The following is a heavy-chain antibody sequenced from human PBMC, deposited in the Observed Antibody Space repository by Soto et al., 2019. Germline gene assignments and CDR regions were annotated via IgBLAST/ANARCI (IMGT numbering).Heavy chain of an antibody. D-gene: IGHD3-3*01. V-gene: IGHV1-18*01. Sequence: ASVKVSCKASGYTVTSYGISWVRQAPGQGLEWMGWISAYNGNTNYAQKLQGRVTMTTDTSTSTAYMELRSLRSDDTAVYYCARDRLHYDFWSGYQPYYYYYYMDVWGKGTTVTVSS. CDR3: ARDRLHYDFWSGYQPYYYYYYMDV. CDR1: GYTVTSYG. J-gene: IGHJ6*03. CDR2: ISAYNGNT.